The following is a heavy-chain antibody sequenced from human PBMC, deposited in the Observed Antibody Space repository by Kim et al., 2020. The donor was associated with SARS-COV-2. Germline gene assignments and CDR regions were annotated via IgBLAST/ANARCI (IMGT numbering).Heavy chain of an antibody. J-gene: IGHJ5*02. D-gene: IGHD6-19*01. Sequence: GGSLRLSCAASGFTFQNYWVYWVRQAPGKGLVWVSHINPDGSIIDYADSVKGRFTISRDNAKNTLYLQMNSLRGEDTAVYYFTRGGSGCSWGQGTLVTVS. CDR2: INPDGSII. CDR1: GFTFQNYW. V-gene: IGHV3-74*01. CDR3: TRGGSGCS.